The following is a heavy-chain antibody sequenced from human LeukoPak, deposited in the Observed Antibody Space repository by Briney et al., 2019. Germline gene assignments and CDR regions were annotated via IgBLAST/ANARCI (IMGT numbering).Heavy chain of an antibody. J-gene: IGHJ4*02. CDR3: ARGRDGSGTYDY. CDR2: INHSGST. Sequence: SETLSLTCAVYGGSFSGYYWSWIRQPPGKGLEWIGEINHSGSTNYNPSLKSRVTISVDRSKNQFSLKLNSVTAADTALYYCARGRDGSGTYDYWGQGTPVTVSS. CDR1: GGSFSGYY. D-gene: IGHD3-10*01. V-gene: IGHV4-34*01.